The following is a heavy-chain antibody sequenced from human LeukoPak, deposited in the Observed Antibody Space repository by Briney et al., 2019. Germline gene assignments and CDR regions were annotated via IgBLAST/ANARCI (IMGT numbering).Heavy chain of an antibody. J-gene: IGHJ4*02. CDR2: IYSSGST. CDR3: ARGENYNTLTGPPYFDL. V-gene: IGHV4-59*01. D-gene: IGHD3-9*01. CDR1: GGSIRRYY. Sequence: PSETLSLTCSVSGGSIRRYYWNWIRQPPGKGLEWIGYIYSSGSTNYHPSLESRLTISLDTSKNQFSLRLTSVTAADTAVYYCARGENYNTLTGPPYFDLWGQGTLVTVSS.